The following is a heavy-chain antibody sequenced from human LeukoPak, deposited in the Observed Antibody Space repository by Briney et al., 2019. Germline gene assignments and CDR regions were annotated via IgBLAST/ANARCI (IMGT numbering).Heavy chain of an antibody. CDR2: IYYSGST. V-gene: IGHV4-59*06. CDR3: ARDLSHGDFDY. D-gene: IGHD4-17*01. J-gene: IGHJ4*02. Sequence: SETLSLTCTVSGGSISSYYWSWIRQHPGKGLEWIGYIYYSGSTYYNPSLKSRVTISVDTSKNQFSLKLSSVTAADTAVYYCARDLSHGDFDYWGQGTLVTVSS. CDR1: GGSISSYY.